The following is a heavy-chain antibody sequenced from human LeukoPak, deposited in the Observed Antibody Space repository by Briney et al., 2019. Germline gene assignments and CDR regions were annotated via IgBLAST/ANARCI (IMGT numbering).Heavy chain of an antibody. CDR1: GFTFSSYE. J-gene: IGHJ6*04. CDR3: AELGITMIGGV. D-gene: IGHD3-10*02. Sequence: GGSLRLSCAASGFTFSSYEMNWVRQAPGKGLEWVTYISSSGSTIYYADSVKGRFTISRDNDKNSLYLQMNSLRAEDTAVYYCAELGITMIGGVRGKGTTVTISS. CDR2: ISSSGSTI. V-gene: IGHV3-48*03.